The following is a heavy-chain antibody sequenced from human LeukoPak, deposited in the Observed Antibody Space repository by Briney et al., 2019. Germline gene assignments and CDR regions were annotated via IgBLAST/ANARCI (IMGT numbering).Heavy chain of an antibody. Sequence: GRSLRLSCAASGFTFSSYWMHWVRQPPGKGLVWVSRINNDGSFTTYADSAKGRFTISRDNAKNTLYLQMNSLRAEDTAVYYCAGTLRSSEFDPWGQGTLVTVSS. J-gene: IGHJ5*02. CDR2: INNDGSFT. CDR1: GFTFSSYW. CDR3: AGTLRSSEFDP. D-gene: IGHD1-1*01. V-gene: IGHV3-74*01.